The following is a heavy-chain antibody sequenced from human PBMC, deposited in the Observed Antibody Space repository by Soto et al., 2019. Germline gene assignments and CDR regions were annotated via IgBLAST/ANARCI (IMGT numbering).Heavy chain of an antibody. D-gene: IGHD6-13*01. V-gene: IGHV4-61*08. CDR2: IYYSGST. J-gene: IGHJ2*01. CDR1: VSSGSVSTGVHY. Sequence: VQLQESGPGLVKPSETLSLTCTVSVSSGSVSTGVHYWSWIRQPPGKGLEWIGYIYYSGSTNYNPSLKSRVTISVDTSKNQFSLKLTSVTAADTAVYYCARGYYTSWYWFDRWGRGTLVTVSS. CDR3: ARGYYTSWYWFDR.